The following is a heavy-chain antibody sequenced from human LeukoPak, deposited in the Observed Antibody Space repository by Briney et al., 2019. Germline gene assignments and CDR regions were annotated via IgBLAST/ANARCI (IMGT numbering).Heavy chain of an antibody. CDR3: ARRVRGVRYYYYMDV. V-gene: IGHV1-8*01. CDR2: MNPNSGNT. Sequence: ASVKVSCKTSGYTFTSYDINWVRQATGQGLEWMGWMNPNSGNTGYAQKFQGRVTMTRDTSISTAYMELSRLRSDDTAVYYCARRVRGVRYYYYMDVWGKGTTVTISS. D-gene: IGHD3-10*01. J-gene: IGHJ6*03. CDR1: GYTFTSYD.